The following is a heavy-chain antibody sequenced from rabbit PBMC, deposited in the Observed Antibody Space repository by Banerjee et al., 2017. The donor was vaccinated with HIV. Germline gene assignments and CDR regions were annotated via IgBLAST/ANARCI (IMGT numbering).Heavy chain of an antibody. CDR1: GFSFSSTYY. D-gene: IGHD6-1*01. J-gene: IGHJ4*01. CDR3: ARGAAGYGYGPYYFNL. V-gene: IGHV1S40*01. Sequence: QSLEESGGDLVKPGASLTLTCTASGFSFSSTYYMCWVRQAPGKGLEWIACIYAGSSGNTYYASWAKGRFTISKTSSTTVTLQMTSLTAADTATYICARGAAGYGYGPYYFNLWGQGTLVTVS. CDR2: IYAGSSGNT.